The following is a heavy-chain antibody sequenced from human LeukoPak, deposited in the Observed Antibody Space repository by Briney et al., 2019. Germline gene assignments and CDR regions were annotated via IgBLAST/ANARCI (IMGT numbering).Heavy chain of an antibody. V-gene: IGHV1-24*01. J-gene: IGHJ4*02. CDR3: AADALGSLSDNYVASDY. Sequence: GASVKVSCKVSGKTLTELCVHWVRQAPGKGLEWMGTFDPEDGKTIYAQKFQGRVTMTEDTSTDTAYMELSSLRSDDTALYYYAADALGSLSDNYVASDYWGQGTLVTVSS. CDR1: GKTLTELC. CDR2: FDPEDGKT. D-gene: IGHD4-11*01.